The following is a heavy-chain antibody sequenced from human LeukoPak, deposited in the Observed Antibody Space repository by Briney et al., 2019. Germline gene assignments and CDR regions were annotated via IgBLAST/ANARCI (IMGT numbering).Heavy chain of an antibody. J-gene: IGHJ5*02. D-gene: IGHD6-13*01. Sequence: AETLSLTCTVSGYSISSGYYWGWIRPPPGKGLEWIGSIYHSGSTYYNPSLKSRVTISVDTSKNQFSLKLSSVTAADTAVYYCARGGGIAAAGAVWFDPWGQGTLVTVSS. CDR3: ARGGGIAAAGAVWFDP. CDR2: IYHSGST. CDR1: GYSISSGYY. V-gene: IGHV4-38-2*02.